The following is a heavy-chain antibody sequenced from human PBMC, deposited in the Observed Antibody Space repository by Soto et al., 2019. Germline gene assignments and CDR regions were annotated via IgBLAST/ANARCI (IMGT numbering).Heavy chain of an antibody. Sequence: PSETLSLTCAVYGGSFSGYYWSWIRQPPGKGLEWIGEINHSGSTNYNPSLKSRVTISVDTSKNQFSLKLSSVTAADTAVYYCASMVRGYYYYGMDVWGQGTTVTV. CDR3: ASMVRGYYYYGMDV. CDR1: GGSFSGYY. V-gene: IGHV4-34*01. D-gene: IGHD3-10*01. J-gene: IGHJ6*02. CDR2: INHSGST.